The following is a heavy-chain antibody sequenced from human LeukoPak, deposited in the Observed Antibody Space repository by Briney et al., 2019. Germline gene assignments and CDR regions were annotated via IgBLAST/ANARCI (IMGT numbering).Heavy chain of an antibody. CDR3: ARAFQSRITMVRGFDP. V-gene: IGHV4-34*01. D-gene: IGHD3-10*01. CDR1: GGSFSGYY. J-gene: IGHJ5*02. Sequence: SETLSLTCAVSGGSFSGYYWSWVRQPPGKGLEWIGDINHSGSTNYNPSLKSRVTISVDTSKNQFSLKLSSVTAADTAVFYWARAFQSRITMVRGFDPWGQGTLVTVSS. CDR2: INHSGST.